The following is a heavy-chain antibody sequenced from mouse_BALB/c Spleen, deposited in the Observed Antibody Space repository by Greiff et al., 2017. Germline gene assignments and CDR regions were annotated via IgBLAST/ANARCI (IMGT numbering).Heavy chain of an antibody. V-gene: IGHV3-2*02. J-gene: IGHJ2*01. Sequence: EVQLQESGPGLVKPSQSLSLTCTVTGYSITSDYAWNWIRQFPGNKLEWMGYISYSGSTSYNPSLKSRISITRDTSKNQFFLQLNSVTTEDTATYYCARFITTGSYYFDYWGQGTTLTVSS. CDR1: GYSITSDYA. CDR2: ISYSGST. D-gene: IGHD1-1*01. CDR3: ARFITTGSYYFDY.